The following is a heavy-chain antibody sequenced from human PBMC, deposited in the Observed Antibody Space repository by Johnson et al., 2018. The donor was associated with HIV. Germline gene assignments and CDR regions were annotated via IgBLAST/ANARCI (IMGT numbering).Heavy chain of an antibody. CDR1: GFTFSNYA. CDR2: ISYDGSNK. CDR3: ARDLRGAFDI. V-gene: IGHV3-30-3*01. Sequence: VQLVESGGGVVQPGRSLRLSCAASGFTFSNYAMHWVRQAPGKGLEWVALISYDGSNKYNADSVKGRFTISRDNSKNTLYLQMNSLRAEDTAVYYCARDLRGAFDIWGQGTMVAVSS. J-gene: IGHJ3*02.